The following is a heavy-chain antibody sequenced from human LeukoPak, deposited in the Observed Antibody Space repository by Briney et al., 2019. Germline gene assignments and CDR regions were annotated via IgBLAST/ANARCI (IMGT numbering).Heavy chain of an antibody. J-gene: IGHJ4*02. CDR2: IYSGGST. V-gene: IGHV3-53*04. Sequence: GGSLRLSCAASGFTVSSNYMSWVRQAPGKGLEWVSVIYSGGSTYYADSVKGRFTISRHNSKNTLYLQMNSLRAEDTAVYYCASLPYYYDSSGYVYWGQGTLVTDSS. CDR1: GFTVSSNY. CDR3: ASLPYYYDSSGYVY. D-gene: IGHD3-22*01.